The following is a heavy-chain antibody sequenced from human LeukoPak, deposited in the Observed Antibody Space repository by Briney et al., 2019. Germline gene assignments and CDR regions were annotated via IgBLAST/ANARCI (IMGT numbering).Heavy chain of an antibody. Sequence: GGSLRLSCAASGFTFDDYAMHWVRQAPGKGLEWLSAISWNGGSIGYAHSVKGRFTVSRDNPKNSLYLHMTSLRDEDMALYCCAKGSAYMATITESDYWGQGTLVTASS. J-gene: IGHJ4*02. D-gene: IGHD5-24*01. CDR2: ISWNGGSI. CDR3: AKGSAYMATITESDY. V-gene: IGHV3-9*03. CDR1: GFTFDDYA.